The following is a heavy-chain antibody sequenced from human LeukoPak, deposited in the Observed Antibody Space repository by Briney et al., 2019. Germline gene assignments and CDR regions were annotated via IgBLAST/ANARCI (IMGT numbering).Heavy chain of an antibody. CDR3: ARHFGVVIPFDP. V-gene: IGHV4-59*08. D-gene: IGHD3-3*01. CDR2: IYYSGST. J-gene: IGHJ5*02. Sequence: PSETLSLTCTVSGGSISSYYWSWIRQPPGKGLEWIRYIYYSGSTNYNPSLKSRVTISVDTSKNQFSLKLSSVTAADTAVYYCARHFGVVIPFDPWGQGTLVTVSS. CDR1: GGSISSYY.